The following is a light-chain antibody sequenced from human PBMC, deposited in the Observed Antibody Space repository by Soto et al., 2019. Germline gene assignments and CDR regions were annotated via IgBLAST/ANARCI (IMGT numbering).Light chain of an antibody. CDR1: SSDVGGYDY. V-gene: IGLV2-11*01. CDR3: CSYAGTYTSL. J-gene: IGLJ2*01. Sequence: QSALTQPRSVSGSPGQSVTISCTGTSSDVGGYDYVSWYQQHPVKAPKLVIYDVTKRPSGVPDRFFGSKSANTASLTISGLQAEDEADYYCCSYAGTYTSLFGGGTKVTVL. CDR2: DVT.